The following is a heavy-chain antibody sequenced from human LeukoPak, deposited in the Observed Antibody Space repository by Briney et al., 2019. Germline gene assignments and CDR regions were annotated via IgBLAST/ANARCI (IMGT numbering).Heavy chain of an antibody. CDR3: ARAWSSTISFYYYYMDV. CDR1: GYTFTSYG. CDR2: ISGYNGHT. D-gene: IGHD5/OR15-5a*01. Sequence: WASVKVSCKASGYTFTSYGISWVRQAPGQGPEWMGWISGYNGHTNYAQKLQGRVTMTTDTSTSTAYMELRSLRSDDTAVYYCARAWSSTISFYYYYMDVWGKGTTVTVSS. V-gene: IGHV1-18*01. J-gene: IGHJ6*03.